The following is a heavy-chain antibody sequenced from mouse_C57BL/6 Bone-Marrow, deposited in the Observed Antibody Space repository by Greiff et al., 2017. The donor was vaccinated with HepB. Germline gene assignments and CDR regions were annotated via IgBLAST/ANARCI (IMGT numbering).Heavy chain of an antibody. CDR2: GQGLEWIG. V-gene: IGHV1-87*01. CDR1: YTFSRRVH. Sequence: VKLVESGPELARPWASVKISCQAFYTFSRRVHFAIRDTNYWMQWVKQRLGQGLEWIGAIYPGKGDTSYNQKFKGKATLTADKTASTAYKQLSSLTSEDSAVYYCAWNSNYSYYYAMDYWGQGTSVTVSS. D-gene: IGHD2-5*01. CDR3: SEDSAVYYCAWNSNYSYYYAMDY. J-gene: IGHJ4*01.